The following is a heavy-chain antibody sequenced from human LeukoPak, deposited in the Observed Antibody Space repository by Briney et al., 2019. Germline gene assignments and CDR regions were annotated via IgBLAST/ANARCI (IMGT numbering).Heavy chain of an antibody. CDR1: GFTFSDYY. CDR3: ARSLIAVAGTGNWFDP. V-gene: IGHV3-11*03. CDR2: ISSSSSDT. J-gene: IGHJ5*02. D-gene: IGHD6-19*01. Sequence: GESLRLSCAASGFTFSDYYMSWIRQAPGKGLEWVSYISSSSSDTNYADSVKGRFTISRDNAKNSLYLQMNSLRAEDTAVYYCARSLIAVAGTGNWFDPWGQGTLVTVSS.